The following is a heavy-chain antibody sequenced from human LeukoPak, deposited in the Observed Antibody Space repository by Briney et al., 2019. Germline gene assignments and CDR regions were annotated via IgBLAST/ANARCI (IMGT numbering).Heavy chain of an antibody. J-gene: IGHJ4*02. CDR2: ISSSGIYI. V-gene: IGHV3-21*01. CDR1: AFTFRTYS. CDR3: AGDPYGDSSIDY. Sequence: GGSLRLSCAASAFTFRTYSMNWVRQAPGKGLEWVSSISSSGIYIYYADSVKGRFTISRDNAKNSLYLQMNSLGAEDTAVYYCAGDPYGDSSIDYWGQGTLVTVSS. D-gene: IGHD4-17*01.